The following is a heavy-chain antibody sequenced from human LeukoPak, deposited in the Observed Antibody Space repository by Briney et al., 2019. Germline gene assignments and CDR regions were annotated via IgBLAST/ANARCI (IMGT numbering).Heavy chain of an antibody. V-gene: IGHV4-59*01. D-gene: IGHD1-26*01. J-gene: IGHJ3*02. Sequence: PSETLSLTCTVSGGSISSYYWSWLRQPPGEGLEGIGYIYYSGSTNYNPSLKRRVTISVDTSKNKYSLKLSSVTAADTAVYYCARDKGLGGGSDSIGLDAFGIWGQGTMVTVSS. CDR1: GGSISSYY. CDR2: IYYSGST. CDR3: ARDKGLGGGSDSIGLDAFGI.